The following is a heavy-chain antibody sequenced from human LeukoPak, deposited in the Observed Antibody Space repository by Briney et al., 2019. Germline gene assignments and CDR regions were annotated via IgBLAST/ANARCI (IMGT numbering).Heavy chain of an antibody. D-gene: IGHD3-10*01. J-gene: IGHJ4*02. CDR3: AKDTYYYGSGSYSDY. CDR1: GFTFSSYA. V-gene: IGHV3-23*01. CDR2: ISGSGGST. Sequence: GGSLRLSCAASGFTFSSYAMSWVRQAPGKGLEWVSAISGSGGSTYYADSVKGRFTIPRDNSKNTLYLQMNSLRAEDTAVYYCAKDTYYYGSGSYSDYWGQGTLVTVSS.